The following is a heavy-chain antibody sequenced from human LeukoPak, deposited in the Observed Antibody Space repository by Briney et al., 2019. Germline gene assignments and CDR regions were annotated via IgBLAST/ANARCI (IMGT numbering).Heavy chain of an antibody. CDR1: GFTFSSYW. J-gene: IGHJ2*01. CDR3: ARVEGNWYFDL. V-gene: IGHV3-7*01. Sequence: AGGSLRLSCVASGFTFSSYWMSWVRQAPGKGLEWVANIKQDGSEKYYADSVKGRFTISRDNSKNTLYLQMNSLRAEDTAVYYCARVEGNWYFDLWGHGTLVTVPS. CDR2: IKQDGSEK. D-gene: IGHD3-10*01.